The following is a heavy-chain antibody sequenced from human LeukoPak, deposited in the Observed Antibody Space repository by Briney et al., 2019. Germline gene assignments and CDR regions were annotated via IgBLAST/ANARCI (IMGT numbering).Heavy chain of an antibody. D-gene: IGHD3-3*01. V-gene: IGHV4-4*07. CDR3: AKEGNFGSGHYGMDV. Sequence: SETLSLTCTVSGGSISSYYWSWIRQPAGKGLEWIGRIYTSGSTNYNPSLKSRVTISVDTSKNQFSLKLSSVTAADTAVYYCAKEGNFGSGHYGMDVWGQGTTVTVSS. CDR1: GGSISSYY. J-gene: IGHJ6*02. CDR2: IYTSGST.